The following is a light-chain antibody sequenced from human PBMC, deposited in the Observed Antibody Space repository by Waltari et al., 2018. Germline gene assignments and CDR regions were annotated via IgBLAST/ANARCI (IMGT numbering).Light chain of an antibody. CDR3: QQLKSYPIT. J-gene: IGKJ5*01. CDR1: QAISGY. V-gene: IGKV1-9*01. CDR2: AAS. Sequence: NQLTQSPSSLSASVGDRVTITPRASQAISGYLAWYQQKPGKAPKPLIYAASTLQSGVPSRFSGSGSGTDFTLTIRSLQPEDFATYYCQQLKSYPITFGQGTRLEIK.